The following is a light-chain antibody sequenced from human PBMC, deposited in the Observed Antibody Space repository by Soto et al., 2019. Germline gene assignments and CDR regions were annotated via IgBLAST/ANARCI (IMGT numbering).Light chain of an antibody. J-gene: IGKJ1*01. Sequence: EIVRMQSQGTVYLSPGERVTXSCRASQRVSSSYLAWYQQKPWQAPSLLIHVASSRSTGIRNRFARSGSGTDFTLTISRQETEVCAVYSLQQYGRSLTFGQGAKVDLK. CDR1: QRVSSSY. CDR3: QQYGRSLT. CDR2: VAS. V-gene: IGKV3-20*01.